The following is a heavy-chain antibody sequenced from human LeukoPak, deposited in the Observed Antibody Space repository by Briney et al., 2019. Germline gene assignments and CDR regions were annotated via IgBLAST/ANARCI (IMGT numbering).Heavy chain of an antibody. V-gene: IGHV1-18*01. CDR2: ISAYNGNT. CDR1: GYTFTNYG. Sequence: ASVRVSCKASGYTFTNYGISWVRQAPGQGLEWMGWISAYNGNTNYAQKLQGRVTMTTDTSTSTAYMEVRSLRSDDTAMYYCARQSFGSGSRDDALEIWGQGTVVTVSS. CDR3: ARQSFGSGSRDDALEI. D-gene: IGHD3-10*01. J-gene: IGHJ3*02.